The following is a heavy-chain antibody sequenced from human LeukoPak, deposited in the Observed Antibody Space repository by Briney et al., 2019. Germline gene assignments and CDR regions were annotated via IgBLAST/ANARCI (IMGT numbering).Heavy chain of an antibody. D-gene: IGHD6-13*01. CDR3: APPRYGSSSYSFDN. Sequence: GGSLRLSCAASGVTVSSNYMSWVRQAPGKGLEWVSVIYSGGSTYYADSVKGRFTLSRDTSKNTLYLRMNSLRAEDTALYYCAPPRYGSSSYSFDNLGQRTIVTVSS. J-gene: IGHJ3*02. V-gene: IGHV3-53*01. CDR2: IYSGGST. CDR1: GVTVSSNY.